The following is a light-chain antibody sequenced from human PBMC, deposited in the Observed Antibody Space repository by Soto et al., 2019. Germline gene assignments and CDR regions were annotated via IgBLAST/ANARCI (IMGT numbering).Light chain of an antibody. J-gene: IGKJ1*01. CDR2: DAS. V-gene: IGKV1-5*01. CDR3: QQTYITPRT. CDR1: QSISSW. Sequence: EIKVTQSPAVLSASVGDRVTITCRASQSISSWLAWYQQKPGKAPKLLIYDASSLESGVPSRFSGSGSGTDFTLTISSLQPEDFATYYCQQTYITPRTFGQGTKVDI.